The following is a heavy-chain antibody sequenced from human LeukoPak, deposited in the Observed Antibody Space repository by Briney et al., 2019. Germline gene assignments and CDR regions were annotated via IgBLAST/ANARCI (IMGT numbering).Heavy chain of an antibody. D-gene: IGHD5-12*01. CDR3: ARIYGITTSCFDY. CDR1: GGSISSSSTY. J-gene: IGHJ4*02. Sequence: SETLSLTCTVSGGSISSSSTYWGWIRQPPGKGLEWIGSIYYSGSTYYSPSLKSRITISVDTSKNQFSLKLSSVTAADTAVYYCARIYGITTSCFDYWGQGTLVTVSS. V-gene: IGHV4-39*01. CDR2: IYYSGST.